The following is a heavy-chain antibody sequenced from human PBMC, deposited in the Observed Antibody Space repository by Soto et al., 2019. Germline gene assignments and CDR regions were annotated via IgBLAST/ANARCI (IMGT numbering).Heavy chain of an antibody. J-gene: IGHJ4*02. CDR2: MNPNSGNT. CDR3: ASYREYSSGWYY. Sequence: ASVKVSCKASGYTLTSYDINWVRQATGQGLEWMGWMNPNSGNTGYAQKFQGRVTMTRNTSISTAYMELSSLRSEDTAVYYCASYREYSSGWYYWGQGTLVTVSS. V-gene: IGHV1-8*01. CDR1: GYTLTSYD. D-gene: IGHD6-19*01.